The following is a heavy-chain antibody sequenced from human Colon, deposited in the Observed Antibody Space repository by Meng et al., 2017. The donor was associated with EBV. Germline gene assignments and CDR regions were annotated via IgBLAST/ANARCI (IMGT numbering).Heavy chain of an antibody. J-gene: IGHJ4*02. V-gene: IGHV4-4*02. CDR1: GVSISSNIR. D-gene: IGHD1-26*01. CDR3: ARGKQDAWELLAY. CDR2: IDDSGST. Sequence: QVQRPESGPGLVKPSGTLSLTCGVPGVSISSNIRWTWVRQPPGKGLEWIGDIDDSGSTNYNPSPNSRISISLDKSKNHFSLKVNSVTAADTAVYYCARGKQDAWELLAYWDQGALVTVSS.